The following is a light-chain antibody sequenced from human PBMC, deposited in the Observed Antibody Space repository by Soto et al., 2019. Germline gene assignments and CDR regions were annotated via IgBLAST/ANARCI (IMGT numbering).Light chain of an antibody. Sequence: AIQMTQSPSSLSASVGDRVTITCRASQGIRNELGWYQQKPGKAPKLLISVASTLQSGVPSRFSGSGSGTDFTLTISSLQPEDFATYYCLQDYNYPRTFGQGTKVDIK. V-gene: IGKV1-6*01. CDR1: QGIRNE. J-gene: IGKJ1*01. CDR3: LQDYNYPRT. CDR2: VAS.